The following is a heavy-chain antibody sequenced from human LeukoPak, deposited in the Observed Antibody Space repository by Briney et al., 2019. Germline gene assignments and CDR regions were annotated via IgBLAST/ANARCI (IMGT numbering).Heavy chain of an antibody. CDR3: AKDMSEDVDTAMVIDY. CDR2: ISWNSGSI. CDR1: RFTFDDYA. V-gene: IGHV3-9*01. Sequence: PGGSLRLSCAASRFTFDDYAMHWVPQAPGKGLEWVSGISWNSGSIGYADSVKGRFTISRDNAKNSLYLQMNSLRAEDTALYYCAKDMSEDVDTAMVIDYWGQGTLVTVSS. D-gene: IGHD5-18*01. J-gene: IGHJ4*02.